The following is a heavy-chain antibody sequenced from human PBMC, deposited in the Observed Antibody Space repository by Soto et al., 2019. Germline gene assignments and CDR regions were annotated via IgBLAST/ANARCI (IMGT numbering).Heavy chain of an antibody. J-gene: IGHJ3*02. V-gene: IGHV3-20*04. Sequence: GGSLRLSCAASGFTFDDYGMSWVRQAPGKGLEWVSGINWNGGSTGYADSVKGRFTISRDNAKNSLYLQMNSLRAEDMALYYCARGYDSSNPDAFDIWGQGTMVTVSS. CDR3: ARGYDSSNPDAFDI. CDR2: INWNGGST. CDR1: GFTFDDYG. D-gene: IGHD3-22*01.